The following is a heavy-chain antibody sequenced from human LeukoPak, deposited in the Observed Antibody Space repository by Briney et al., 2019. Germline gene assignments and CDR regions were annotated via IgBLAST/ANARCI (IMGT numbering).Heavy chain of an antibody. CDR1: GFTVGSNY. J-gene: IGHJ4*02. Sequence: GGSLRLSCAASGFTVGSNYMSWVRQAPGKGLEWVSVIHRGGSTYYADSVKGRFIISRDNSKNTLYLQMNSLRAEDTAVYYCATGGYSYGSDYWGQGTLVTVSS. D-gene: IGHD5-18*01. V-gene: IGHV3-53*01. CDR3: ATGGYSYGSDY. CDR2: IHRGGST.